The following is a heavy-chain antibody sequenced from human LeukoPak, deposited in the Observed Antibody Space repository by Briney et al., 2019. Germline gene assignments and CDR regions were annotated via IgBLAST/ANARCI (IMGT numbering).Heavy chain of an antibody. CDR2: IYYSGST. CDR1: GGPISSGDYY. V-gene: IGHV4-30-4*08. CDR3: ARDVGGGTDDY. D-gene: IGHD1-26*01. Sequence: PSETLSLTCTVSGGPISSGDYYWSWIRQPPGKGLEWIGYIYYSGSTYYNPSLKSRVTISVDTSKNQFSLKLSSVTAADTAVYYCARDVGGGTDDYWGQGTLVTVSS. J-gene: IGHJ4*02.